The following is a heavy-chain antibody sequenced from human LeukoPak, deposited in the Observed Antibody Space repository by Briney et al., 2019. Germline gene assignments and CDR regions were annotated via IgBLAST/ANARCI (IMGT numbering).Heavy chain of an antibody. Sequence: SETLSLTCTVSGYSISSDYYWGWIRQPPGKGLEWIGSIYHSGSTYYNPSLKSRVTISVDTSKDQFSLKLSSVTAADAAVYFCARVGIDSGSFADFDYWGQGTLVTVSS. J-gene: IGHJ4*02. V-gene: IGHV4-38-2*02. D-gene: IGHD1-26*01. CDR1: GYSISSDYY. CDR3: ARVGIDSGSFADFDY. CDR2: IYHSGST.